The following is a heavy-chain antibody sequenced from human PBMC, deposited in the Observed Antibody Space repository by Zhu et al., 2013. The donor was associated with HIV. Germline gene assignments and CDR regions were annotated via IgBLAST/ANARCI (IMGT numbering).Heavy chain of an antibody. CDR1: GYTFTSYG. Sequence: QVQLVQSGAEVKKPGASVKVSCKASGYTFTSYGISWVRQAPGQGLEWMGWISGYNGNTNYAQKLQGRVTITADKSTYTAYVELNSLRSEDTAVYYCARGNRYCSGGSCYLDFWGQGTLVTVSS. V-gene: IGHV1-18*01. D-gene: IGHD2-15*01. J-gene: IGHJ4*02. CDR3: ARGNRYCSGGSCYLDF. CDR2: ISGYNGNT.